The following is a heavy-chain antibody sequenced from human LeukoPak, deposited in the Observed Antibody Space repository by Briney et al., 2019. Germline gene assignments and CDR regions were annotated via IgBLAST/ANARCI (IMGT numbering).Heavy chain of an antibody. CDR2: ICSSSSTT. CDR1: GFTLSSYS. D-gene: IGHD5-24*01. Sequence: PGGSLRLSCAASGFTLSSYSMNWVRQAPGKGLEWGSYICSSSSTTYYADPVKGRFTISRDNAKKSLYLQMNSLRVEDTAVYYCARGFDGYYGFDIWGQGTMVTVSS. V-gene: IGHV3-48*04. CDR3: ARGFDGYYGFDI. J-gene: IGHJ3*02.